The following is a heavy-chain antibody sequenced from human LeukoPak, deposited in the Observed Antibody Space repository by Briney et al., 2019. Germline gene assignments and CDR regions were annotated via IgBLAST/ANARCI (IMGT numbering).Heavy chain of an antibody. J-gene: IGHJ4*02. V-gene: IGHV4-59*12. CDR2: IYYSGST. CDR3: ARDLYDDNRCFDF. CDR1: GGSISSYF. Sequence: SSETLSLTCTVSGGSISSYFWSWIRQPPGKGLEWIGYIYYSGSTNYNPSLKSRVTMSVDTSKNQFSLRVDSVTAADTAVYYCARDLYDDNRCFDFWGQGILVTVSS. D-gene: IGHD1-14*01.